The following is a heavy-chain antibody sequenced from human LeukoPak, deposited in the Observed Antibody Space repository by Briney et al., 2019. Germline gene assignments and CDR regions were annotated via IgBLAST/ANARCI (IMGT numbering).Heavy chain of an antibody. CDR2: IRYDGSNK. Sequence: GGSLRLSCAASGFTFSTYGMHWVRPAPGKGLEWVAFIRYDGSNKYYADSVKGRFTICRDNSKNTQYLLMNSRTAEATAVYYGEKLAYSGSFSVDYWGQGTLVTVSS. D-gene: IGHD6-6*01. CDR3: EKLAYSGSFSVDY. J-gene: IGHJ4*02. V-gene: IGHV3-30*02. CDR1: GFTFSTYG.